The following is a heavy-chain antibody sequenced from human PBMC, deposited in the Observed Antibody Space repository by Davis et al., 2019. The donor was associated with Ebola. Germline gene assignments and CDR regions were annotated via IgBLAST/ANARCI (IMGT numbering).Heavy chain of an antibody. V-gene: IGHV3-7*03. Sequence: GESLKISCAASGFSFSSHWMSWVRQAPGKGLEWVANIKPDGTFRDYLAAVRGRFTISRDNAQNSLDLQMNSLRVEDTAVYYCTKDINPGGADVWGQGTTVTVSS. CDR1: GFSFSSHW. CDR3: TKDINPGGADV. J-gene: IGHJ6*02. CDR2: IKPDGTFR. D-gene: IGHD3-10*01.